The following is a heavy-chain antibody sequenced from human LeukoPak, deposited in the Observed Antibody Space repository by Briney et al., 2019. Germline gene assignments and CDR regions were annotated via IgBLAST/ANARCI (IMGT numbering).Heavy chain of an antibody. CDR1: GFTVSSNH. Sequence: GGSLRLSCAASGFTVSSNHMSWVRQAPGKGLEWVSVIYSGGSTYYADSVKGRFTISRDNSKNTLYLQMNSLRAEDTAVYYCAKDEMATTYYFDYWGQGTLVTVSS. CDR3: AKDEMATTYYFDY. CDR2: IYSGGST. J-gene: IGHJ4*02. D-gene: IGHD5-24*01. V-gene: IGHV3-53*05.